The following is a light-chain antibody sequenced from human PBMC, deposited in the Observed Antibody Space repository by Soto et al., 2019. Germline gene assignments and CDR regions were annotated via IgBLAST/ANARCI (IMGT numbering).Light chain of an antibody. CDR3: QQYSTYPWT. CDR2: KAS. CDR1: QSISNW. V-gene: IGKV1-5*03. Sequence: DIQMTQSPSTLSASVRDRITITCRASQSISNWLAWYQQKPGRAPNLLIYKASSLETGVPSRFSGSGSGTEFTLTISNLQPDDFATYYCQQYSTYPWTFGQGTKVEIK. J-gene: IGKJ1*01.